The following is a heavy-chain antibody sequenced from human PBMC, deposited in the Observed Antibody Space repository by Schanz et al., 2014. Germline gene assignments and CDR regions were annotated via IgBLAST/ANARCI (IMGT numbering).Heavy chain of an antibody. V-gene: IGHV1-18*04. J-gene: IGHJ4*02. CDR2: ISGYNGNT. CDR3: ARGWGYDALTGYVF. D-gene: IGHD3-9*01. CDR1: GYTFRHYG. Sequence: QVQLVQSGGEVKKPGASVKVSCKASGYTFRHYGISWLRQAPGQGLEWMGYISGYNGNTNYAPKVQDRVTMTTDTSTSTAYMELRSLRSDDTAVYYCARGWGYDALTGYVFWGQGTRVTVSS.